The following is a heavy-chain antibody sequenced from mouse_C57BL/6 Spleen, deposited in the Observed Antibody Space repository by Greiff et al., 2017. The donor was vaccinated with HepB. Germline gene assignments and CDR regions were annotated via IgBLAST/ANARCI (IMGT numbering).Heavy chain of an antibody. CDR2: IYPGSGNT. V-gene: IGHV1-66*01. CDR1: GYSFTSYY. J-gene: IGHJ1*03. CDR3: VITTVVGYFDV. Sequence: VQLQQSGPELVKPGASVKISCKASGYSFTSYYIHWVKQRPGQGLEWIGWIYPGSGNTKYNEKFKGKATLTADTSSSTAYMQLSSLTSEDSAVYYCVITTVVGYFDVWGTGTTVTVSS. D-gene: IGHD1-1*01.